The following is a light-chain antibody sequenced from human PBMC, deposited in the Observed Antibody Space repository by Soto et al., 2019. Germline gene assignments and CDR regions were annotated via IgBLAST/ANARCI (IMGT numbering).Light chain of an antibody. Sequence: QAVVTQEPSLTLSPGGQVTFTCGSSTGAVTSGHYPYWFQQKPGQAPRTLIYDTSNKHSWTPARFSGSLLGGKAALTLSGAQPEDEAEYYCLLSYSGARPAVFGGGTQLTVL. V-gene: IGLV7-46*01. CDR1: TGAVTSGHY. CDR2: DTS. J-gene: IGLJ7*01. CDR3: LLSYSGARPAV.